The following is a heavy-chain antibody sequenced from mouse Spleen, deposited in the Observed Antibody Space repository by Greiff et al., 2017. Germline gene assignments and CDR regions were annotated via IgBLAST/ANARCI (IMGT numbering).Heavy chain of an antibody. CDR1: GYTFTSYG. V-gene: IGHV1-58*01. D-gene: IGHD3-1*01. CDR2: IYIGNGYT. J-gene: IGHJ2*01. Sequence: EVQVVESGAELVRPGSSVKMSCKTSGYTFTSYGINWVKQRPGQGLEWIGYIYIGNGYTEYNEKFKGKATLTSDTSSSTAYMQLSSLTSEDSAIYFCARGSSGYGGYYFDYWGQGTTLTVSS. CDR3: ARGSSGYGGYYFDY.